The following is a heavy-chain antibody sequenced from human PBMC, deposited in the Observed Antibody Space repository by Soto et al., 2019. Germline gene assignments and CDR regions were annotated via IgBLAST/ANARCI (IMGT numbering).Heavy chain of an antibody. J-gene: IGHJ4*02. CDR3: ALRSMAVVPEY. CDR2: LYYGRSA. Sequence: QVQLQESGPGLVKPSETLSLTCAVSGDSISSYYCMWIRQPPGKGLDSIGYLYYGRSANYNPSLKSRVTLSVDTPTNQCSLTLSSMTAADTAVYYCALRSMAVVPEYWGQGTLVTVSS. CDR1: GDSISSYY. V-gene: IGHV4-59*01. D-gene: IGHD3-22*01.